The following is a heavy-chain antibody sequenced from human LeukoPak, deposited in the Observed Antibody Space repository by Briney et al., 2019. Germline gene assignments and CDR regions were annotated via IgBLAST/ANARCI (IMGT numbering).Heavy chain of an antibody. CDR3: AATYDFNAFDI. D-gene: IGHD2-21*01. CDR1: GGSISSGVYY. Sequence: SETLSLTCTVSGGSISSGVYYWSWIRQHPGKGLEWIGYIYYSGSTYYNPSLKSRVTISVDTSKNQFSLKLSSVTAADTAVYYCAATYDFNAFDIWGQGTMVTVSS. V-gene: IGHV4-31*03. J-gene: IGHJ3*02. CDR2: IYYSGST.